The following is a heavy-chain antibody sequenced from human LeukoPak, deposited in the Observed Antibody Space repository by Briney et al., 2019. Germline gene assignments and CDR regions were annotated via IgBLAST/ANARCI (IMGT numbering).Heavy chain of an antibody. J-gene: IGHJ5*02. CDR2: IYYSGST. V-gene: IGHV4-31*03. D-gene: IGHD3-3*01. CDR1: GGSISSGGYY. CDR3: AREGRLRERNWFDP. Sequence: SQTLSLTCTVSGGSISSGGYYWSWIRQPPGKGLEWIGYIYYSGSTYYNPSLKSRVTITVDTSKNQFSLKLSSVTAADTAVYYCAREGRLRERNWFDPWGQGTLVTVSS.